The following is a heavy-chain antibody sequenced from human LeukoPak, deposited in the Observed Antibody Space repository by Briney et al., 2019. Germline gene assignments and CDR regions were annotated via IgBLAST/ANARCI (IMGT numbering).Heavy chain of an antibody. Sequence: ASVKVSCKASGYTFTGYYMHWVRQAPGQGLEWMGWINPNSGGTNYAQKFQGRVTMTRDTSISTAYMELSRLRSDDTAVYYCAIPFGGSCSGGSCYSDAGAFDIWGQGTMVTVSS. J-gene: IGHJ3*02. D-gene: IGHD2-15*01. V-gene: IGHV1-2*02. CDR2: INPNSGGT. CDR3: AIPFGGSCSGGSCYSDAGAFDI. CDR1: GYTFTGYY.